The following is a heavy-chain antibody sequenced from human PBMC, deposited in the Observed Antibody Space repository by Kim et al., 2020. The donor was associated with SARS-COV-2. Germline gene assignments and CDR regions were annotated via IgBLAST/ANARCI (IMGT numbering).Heavy chain of an antibody. Sequence: SGPTLVNPTQTLTLTCTFSGFSLSTSGMCVSWIRQPPGKALEWLARIDWDDDKYYSTSLKTRLTISKDTSKNQVVLTMTNMDPVDTATYYCARSHYDILSGYSNWFDPWGQGTLVTVSS. CDR2: IDWDDDK. CDR3: ARSHYDILSGYSNWFDP. D-gene: IGHD3-9*01. CDR1: GFSLSTSGMC. V-gene: IGHV2-70*11. J-gene: IGHJ5*02.